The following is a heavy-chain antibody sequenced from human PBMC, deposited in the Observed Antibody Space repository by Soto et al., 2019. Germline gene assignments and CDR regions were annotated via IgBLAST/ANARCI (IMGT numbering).Heavy chain of an antibody. D-gene: IGHD2-15*01. CDR2: IWYDGSNK. CDR1: GFTFSSYG. CDR3: ARDRDIVVVVHNSRGGGMDV. J-gene: IGHJ6*02. V-gene: IGHV3-33*01. Sequence: GGSLRLSCAASGFTFSSYGMHWVRQAPGKGLEWVAVIWYDGSNKYYADSVKGRFTISRDNSKNTLYLQMNSLRAEETAVYYCARDRDIVVVVHNSRGGGMDVWGQGTTVTVSS.